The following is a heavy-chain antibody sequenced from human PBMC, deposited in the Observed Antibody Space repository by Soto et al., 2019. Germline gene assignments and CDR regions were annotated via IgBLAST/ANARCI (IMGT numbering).Heavy chain of an antibody. Sequence: SETLSLTCAVSGGSISSGGYSWSWIRQPPGKGLEWIGYIYHSGSTYYNPSLKSRVTISVDRSKNQFSLKLSSVTAADTAVYYCARVRSSWYDYWGQGTLVTVSS. CDR3: ARVRSSWYDY. D-gene: IGHD6-13*01. V-gene: IGHV4-30-2*01. J-gene: IGHJ4*02. CDR1: GGSISSGGYS. CDR2: IYHSGST.